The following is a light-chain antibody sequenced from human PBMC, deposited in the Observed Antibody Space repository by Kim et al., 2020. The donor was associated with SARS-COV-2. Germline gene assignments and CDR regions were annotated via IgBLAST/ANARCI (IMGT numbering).Light chain of an antibody. CDR1: AVPKQY. CDR2: EDS. V-gene: IGLV3-25*03. Sequence: STGQTARITCSGDAVPKQYAYWYQQKPGQAPVLVIYEDSERPSGIPERFSGSSSGSTVTLSISGVQAEDESDYYCQSADDSGTWVFGGGTQLTVL. J-gene: IGLJ3*02. CDR3: QSADDSGTWV.